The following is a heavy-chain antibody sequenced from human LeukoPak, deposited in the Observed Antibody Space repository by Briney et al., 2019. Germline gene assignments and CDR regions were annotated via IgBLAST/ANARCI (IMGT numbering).Heavy chain of an antibody. D-gene: IGHD3-10*01. CDR3: ARDRSLYY. CDR1: GFTVSSNY. Sequence: GGSLRLSCAASGFTVSSNYMSWVRQAPGKGLEWVSYISSSSSSIYYADSVKGRFTISRDDAKNSLYLQMNGLRAEDTAVYYCARDRSLYYWGQGTLVTVSS. J-gene: IGHJ4*02. CDR2: ISSSSSSI. V-gene: IGHV3-48*04.